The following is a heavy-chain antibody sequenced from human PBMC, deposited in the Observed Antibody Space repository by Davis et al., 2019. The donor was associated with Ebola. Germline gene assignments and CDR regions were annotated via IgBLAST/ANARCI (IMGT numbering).Heavy chain of an antibody. D-gene: IGHD3-10*01. Sequence: SETLSLTCTVSGGSISSYYWNWIRQPPGRGLEWIGYISFSGSSNYNPSLKSRVTISVDTSKNQFSLRLSSVTAADTAVYYCAIGVRGVIIDYGMDVWGQGTTVTVSS. CDR3: AIGVRGVIIDYGMDV. J-gene: IGHJ6*02. V-gene: IGHV4-59*08. CDR2: ISFSGSS. CDR1: GGSISSYY.